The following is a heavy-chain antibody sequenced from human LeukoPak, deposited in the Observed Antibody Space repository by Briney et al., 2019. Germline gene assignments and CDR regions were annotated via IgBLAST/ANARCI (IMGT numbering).Heavy chain of an antibody. CDR1: GGSISSYY. J-gene: IGHJ4*02. Sequence: SETLSLTCTVSGGSISSYYWSWIRQPPGKGLEWIGSIYYSGSTYYNPSLKSRVTISVDTSKNQFPLKLSSVTAADTAVYYCAPKEMPTPNFDYWGQGTLATVSS. V-gene: IGHV4-59*05. CDR3: APKEMPTPNFDY. D-gene: IGHD5-24*01. CDR2: IYYSGST.